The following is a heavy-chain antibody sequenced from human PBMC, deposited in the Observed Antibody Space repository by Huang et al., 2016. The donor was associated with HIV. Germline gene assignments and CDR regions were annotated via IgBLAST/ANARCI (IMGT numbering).Heavy chain of an antibody. Sequence: QVRLQESGPGLVKPSETLSLSCTVSGDSVSSHYWGWIRHPPGKGLEWSGTVCESGTDKYNPSLKSRITVSVDSSKNACSVNMTSGSAADTAMYFCVRDQGRLAVGVIDNWFDPWGQGALVTVSS. V-gene: IGHV4-59*02. CDR1: GDSVSSHY. D-gene: IGHD6-19*01. CDR3: VRDQGRLAVGVIDNWFDP. CDR2: VCESGTD. J-gene: IGHJ5*02.